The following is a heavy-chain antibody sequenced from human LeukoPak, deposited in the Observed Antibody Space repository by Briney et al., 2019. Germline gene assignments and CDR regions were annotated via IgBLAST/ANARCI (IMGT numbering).Heavy chain of an antibody. Sequence: GGSLRLSCAASGFTLSSYGMHWVRQAPGKGLERVATVSSDGNTHYYADSARGRFTFSRDNSKKTLYLQVNSLRDEDTAVYYCARDIGGLDGDGLDCWGQGTLVTVSS. CDR1: GFTLSSYG. D-gene: IGHD4-17*01. V-gene: IGHV3-30*19. CDR2: VSSDGNTH. CDR3: ARDIGGLDGDGLDC. J-gene: IGHJ4*02.